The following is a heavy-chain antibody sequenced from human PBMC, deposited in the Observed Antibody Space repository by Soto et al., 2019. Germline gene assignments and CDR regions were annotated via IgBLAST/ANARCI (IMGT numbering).Heavy chain of an antibody. CDR3: ARRYGPGFDY. D-gene: IGHD4-17*01. Sequence: QVQLQESGPGLVKPSETLSLTCTVSGGSISSYYWSWIRQPPGKGLEWIGYIYYSGSTNYNPSLQSRVTISVDTSKNQCSLKLSSVTAADTAVYYCARRYGPGFDYWGQGTLVTVSS. CDR2: IYYSGST. J-gene: IGHJ4*02. V-gene: IGHV4-59*08. CDR1: GGSISSYY.